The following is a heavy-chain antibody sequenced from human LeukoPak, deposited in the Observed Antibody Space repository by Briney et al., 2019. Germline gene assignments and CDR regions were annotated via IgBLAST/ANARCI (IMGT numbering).Heavy chain of an antibody. CDR2: ISSSSSYI. D-gene: IGHD2-2*03. CDR1: GFTFSSYW. J-gene: IGHJ4*02. V-gene: IGHV3-21*01. CDR3: ASGYCSSTSCPSRDY. Sequence: GGSLRLSCAASGFTFSSYWMSWVRQAPGKGLEWVSSISSSSSYIYYADSVKGRFTISRDNAKNSLYLQMNSLRAEDTAVYYCASGYCSSTSCPSRDYWGQGTLVTVSS.